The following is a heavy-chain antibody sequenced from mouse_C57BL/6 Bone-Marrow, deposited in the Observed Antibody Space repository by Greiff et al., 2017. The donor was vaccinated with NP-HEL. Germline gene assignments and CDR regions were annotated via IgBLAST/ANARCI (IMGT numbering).Heavy chain of an antibody. CDR3: ARGSSLYFDY. V-gene: IGHV1-42*01. CDR2: ITPSTGGT. CDR1: GYSFTGYY. J-gene: IGHJ2*01. D-gene: IGHD1-1*01. Sequence: VQLQQSGPELVRPGASVKISCKASGYSFTGYYMNWVKQSPEKSLEWIGEITPSTGGTTYNQKFKAKATLTVDKSSSTAYMQLKSLTSEDSAVYYCARGSSLYFDYWGQGTTLTVSS.